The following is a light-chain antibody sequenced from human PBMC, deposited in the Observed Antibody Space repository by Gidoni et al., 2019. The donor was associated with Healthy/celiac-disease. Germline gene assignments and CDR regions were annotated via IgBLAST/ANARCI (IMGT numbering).Light chain of an antibody. J-gene: IGKJ2*01. CDR1: QSVISSY. CDR2: GAS. CDR3: QQYGSLMYT. Sequence: ELVLTQSPCTLSLSPGERATLSCRASQSVISSYLDWYQQKPGQAPRLLIYGASSRAPGIPDRFSGSGSGTDFTLTISRLEPEDFAVYYCQQYGSLMYTFGQGTKLEIK. V-gene: IGKV3-20*01.